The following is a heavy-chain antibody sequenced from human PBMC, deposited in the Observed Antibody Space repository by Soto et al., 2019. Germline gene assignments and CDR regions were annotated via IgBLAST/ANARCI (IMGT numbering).Heavy chain of an antibody. J-gene: IGHJ6*03. V-gene: IGHV4-34*01. CDR1: GLSFSGYY. CDR3: AREGPLPGVYAIRRYYYYMDV. Sequence: SETLSLTCAFYGLSFSGYYWSWIRQPPGKGLEWIGEINHSGSTNYNLSLKSRVTISVDTSKNQFSLKLSSVTAADTAVYYCAREGPLPGVYAIRRYYYYMDVWGKGTTVTVSS. CDR2: INHSGST. D-gene: IGHD2-8*01.